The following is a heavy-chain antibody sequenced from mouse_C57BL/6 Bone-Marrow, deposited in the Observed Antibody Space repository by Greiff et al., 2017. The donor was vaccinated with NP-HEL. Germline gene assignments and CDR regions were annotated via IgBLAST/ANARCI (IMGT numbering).Heavy chain of an antibody. Sequence: QVQLQQSGPELVKPGASVKISCKASGYAFSSSWMNWVKQRPGKGLEWIGRIYPGAGDTNYNGKFKGKATLTADKSSSTAYMQLSSLTSEDSAVYFCARRDYDYYFDYWGQGTTLTVSS. D-gene: IGHD2-4*01. CDR3: ARRDYDYYFDY. CDR2: IYPGAGDT. J-gene: IGHJ2*01. CDR1: GYAFSSSW. V-gene: IGHV1-82*01.